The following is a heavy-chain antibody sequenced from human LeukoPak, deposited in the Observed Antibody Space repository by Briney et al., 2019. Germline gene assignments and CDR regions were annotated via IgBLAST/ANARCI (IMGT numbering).Heavy chain of an antibody. V-gene: IGHV4-59*01. D-gene: IGHD6-13*01. J-gene: IGHJ5*01. CDR3: ARALQGSSWSVWFDS. CDR1: GGSMIGYF. CDR2: MYYSGSP. Sequence: SETLSLTCTVSGGSMIGYFWSWILQSPGKGLEWIAYMYYSGSPNYNPSVMSRVTMSVDTFQNQFSLDLTSVTAADTAVYYCARALQGSSWSVWFDSWGQGTLVTVSS.